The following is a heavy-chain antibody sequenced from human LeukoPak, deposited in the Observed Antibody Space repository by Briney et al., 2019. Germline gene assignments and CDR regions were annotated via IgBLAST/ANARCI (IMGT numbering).Heavy chain of an antibody. J-gene: IGHJ4*02. V-gene: IGHV4-59*12. CDR3: ARGGGPQDCSSTSCQSVFDY. D-gene: IGHD2-2*01. Sequence: SETLSLTCTVSGGSISSYYWSWIRQPPGKGLEWIGYIYYSGSTNYNPSLKSRVTISVDTSKNQFSLKLSSVTAADTAVYYCARGGGPQDCSSTSCQSVFDYWGQGTLVTVSS. CDR1: GGSISSYY. CDR2: IYYSGST.